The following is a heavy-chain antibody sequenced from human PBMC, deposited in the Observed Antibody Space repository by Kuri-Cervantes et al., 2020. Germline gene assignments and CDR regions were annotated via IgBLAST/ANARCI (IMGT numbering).Heavy chain of an antibody. CDR2: INPSGGSP. V-gene: IGHV1-46*01. D-gene: IGHD1-26*01. Sequence: ASVKVSCKASGYTFTSYYMHWVRQAPGQGLEWMGIINPSGGSPIYAQKFQGRVTMTEDTSTDTAYMELSSLRSEDTAVYYCATFGRVPNTEPREYYYYYMDVWGKGTTVTVSS. CDR3: ATFGRVPNTEPREYYYYYMDV. CDR1: GYTFTSYY. J-gene: IGHJ6*03.